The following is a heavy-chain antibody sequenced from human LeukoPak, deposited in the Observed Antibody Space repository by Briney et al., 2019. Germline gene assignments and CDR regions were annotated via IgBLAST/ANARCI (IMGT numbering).Heavy chain of an antibody. CDR2: INPSGGST. J-gene: IGHJ4*02. CDR3: ALGYCSGDSCH. D-gene: IGHD2-15*01. V-gene: IGHV1-46*03. CDR1: GYIFTSYY. Sequence: ASVKVSCKASGYIFTSYYMHWVRQAPGQGLEWMGIINPSGGSTSYAQKFQGRVTMSRDTSTSTVYMELSSLRSEDTAVYYCALGYCSGDSCHWGQGTLVTVSS.